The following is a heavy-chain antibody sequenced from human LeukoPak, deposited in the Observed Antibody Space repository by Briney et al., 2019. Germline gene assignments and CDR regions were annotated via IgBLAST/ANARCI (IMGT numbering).Heavy chain of an antibody. CDR2: INPNSGGT. V-gene: IGHV1-2*02. CDR3: ARVEIAAAFDP. J-gene: IGHJ5*02. Sequence: GASVKLSCNASGYTFTGYYMHWVRHAPGQGLEWMGWINPNSGGTNYAQKFQGRVTMTRDTSISTAYMELSRLRSDDTAVYYCARVEIAAAFDPWGQGTLVTVSS. CDR1: GYTFTGYY. D-gene: IGHD6-13*01.